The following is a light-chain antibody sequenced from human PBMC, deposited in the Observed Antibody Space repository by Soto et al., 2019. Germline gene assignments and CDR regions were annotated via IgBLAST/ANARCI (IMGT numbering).Light chain of an antibody. V-gene: IGLV2-23*01. CDR3: CSNAGSSTFV. J-gene: IGLJ1*01. Sequence: QSALTQPASVSGSPGQSITISCTGTSSDVGSYNLVSWYQVHPDKAPKLMIYEGSKRPSGVSNRFSGSKSGNTASLTISGLQAKDEADYYCCSNAGSSTFVFGTGTKLTVL. CDR1: SSDVGSYNL. CDR2: EGS.